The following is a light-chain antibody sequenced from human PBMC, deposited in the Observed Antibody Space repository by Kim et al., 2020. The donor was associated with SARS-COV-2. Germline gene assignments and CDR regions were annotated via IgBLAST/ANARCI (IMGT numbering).Light chain of an antibody. CDR1: QRITTY. V-gene: IGKV1-39*01. CDR2: SAS. Sequence: SASLGDRVTITCRASQRITTYLNWYQQRPGTAPKLVVYSASRLQSGVPSRFSGSGSGTEFTLTISGVQPEDFGTYYCHQSYSPPYTFGQGTKLEI. CDR3: HQSYSPPYT. J-gene: IGKJ2*01.